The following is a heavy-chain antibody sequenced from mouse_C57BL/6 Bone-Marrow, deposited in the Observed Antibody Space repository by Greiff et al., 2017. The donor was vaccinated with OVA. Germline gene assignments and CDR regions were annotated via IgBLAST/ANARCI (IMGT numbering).Heavy chain of an antibody. CDR1: GYTFTDYY. J-gene: IGHJ2*01. D-gene: IGHD4-1*01. CDR2: INPNNGGT. CDR3: ARWGTGTDCDY. Sequence: EVQLQQSGPELVKPGASVKISCKASGYTFTDYYMNWVKQSHGKSLEWIGDINPNNGGTSYNQKFKGKATLTVDKSSSTAYMELRSLTSEDSAVYYCARWGTGTDCDYWGQGTTLTVSS. V-gene: IGHV1-26*01.